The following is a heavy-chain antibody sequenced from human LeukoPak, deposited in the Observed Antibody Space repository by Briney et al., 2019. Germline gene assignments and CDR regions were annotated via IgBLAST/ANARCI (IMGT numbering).Heavy chain of an antibody. D-gene: IGHD3-3*01. CDR3: ARDRHYDFWSGSQTPYYYYMDV. J-gene: IGHJ6*03. V-gene: IGHV4-4*07. CDR2: IYISGST. CDR1: GGSISIYF. Sequence: SETLSLTCTVSGGSISIYFWSWIPAPAGGGREWIGRIYISGSTNYNPSLKSRVTISVDKSKNQFSLKLSSVTAADTAVYYCARDRHYDFWSGSQTPYYYYMDVWGKGTTVTVSS.